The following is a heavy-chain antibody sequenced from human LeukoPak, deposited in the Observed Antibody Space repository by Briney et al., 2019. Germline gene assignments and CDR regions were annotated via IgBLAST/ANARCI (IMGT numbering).Heavy chain of an antibody. D-gene: IGHD3-16*01. CDR1: GYTFTRYY. CDR3: ARDGTPEYDHIWGRPQLY. CDR2: INPTGGST. Sequence: ASVKVSCKASGYTFTRYYLHWVRQAPGQGLEWMGIINPTGGSTRYAQKFQGRVTMTRDTSTSTVYMGLKSLRSEDTAIYYCARDGTPEYDHIWGRPQLYWGQGTLVIVSS. V-gene: IGHV1-46*01. J-gene: IGHJ4*02.